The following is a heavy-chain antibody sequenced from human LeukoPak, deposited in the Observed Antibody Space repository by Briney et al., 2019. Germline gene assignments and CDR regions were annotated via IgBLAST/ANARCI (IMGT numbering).Heavy chain of an antibody. CDR3: ARAFNDTFDI. J-gene: IGHJ3*02. Sequence: PGGSLRLSCAASGFTLRDYYMTWIRQAPGKGLEWVSYVSNSGTKIYNADSVKGRFTISRDNAKNSLYLQMNSLRAEDTAMYYCARAFNDTFDIWGQGTMVTVSS. CDR2: VSNSGTKI. V-gene: IGHV3-11*04. CDR1: GFTLRDYY.